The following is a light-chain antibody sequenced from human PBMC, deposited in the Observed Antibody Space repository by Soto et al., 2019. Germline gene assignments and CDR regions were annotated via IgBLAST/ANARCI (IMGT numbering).Light chain of an antibody. V-gene: IGLV2-14*01. J-gene: IGLJ1*01. CDR1: SRDLGAYDY. Sequence: QSAPTQPASVSGSPGQSIAISCTGTSRDLGAYDYVSWYQQQPDKAPKLIIYEVTKRPSGVSNRFSGSKSGNTASLTISGLQPEDEADYYCSSHTSGNTRVFGTGTKLTVL. CDR2: EVT. CDR3: SSHTSGNTRV.